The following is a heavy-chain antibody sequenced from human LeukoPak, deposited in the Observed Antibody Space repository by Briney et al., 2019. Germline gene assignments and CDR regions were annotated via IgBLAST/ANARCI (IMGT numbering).Heavy chain of an antibody. D-gene: IGHD3-22*01. CDR3: ARGRLSSLNYYDSSGYYFDY. V-gene: IGHV4-59*01. Sequence: SETLSLTCNVSGGPISSYYWSWIRQPPGKGLEWIGYIYYSESTNYNTSLKSRVTISVDTSKNQFSLKLSSMTAADTAVYYCARGRLSSLNYYDSSGYYFDYWGQGTLVTVSS. CDR1: GGPISSYY. J-gene: IGHJ4*02. CDR2: IYYSEST.